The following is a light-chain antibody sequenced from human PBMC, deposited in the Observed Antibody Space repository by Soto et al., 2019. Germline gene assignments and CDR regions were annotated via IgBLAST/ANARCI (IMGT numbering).Light chain of an antibody. J-gene: IGKJ2*01. V-gene: IGKV3-20*01. Sequence: EIVLTQSPGTLSLSPGERATLSCRASQSVSSSYLAWYQQKPGQAPRLLIYGASSMATGIPDRFSGSGSGTAFTLTISRLEPEDFAVYYCQQDGSSPYTFGQGTKLEIK. CDR2: GAS. CDR1: QSVSSSY. CDR3: QQDGSSPYT.